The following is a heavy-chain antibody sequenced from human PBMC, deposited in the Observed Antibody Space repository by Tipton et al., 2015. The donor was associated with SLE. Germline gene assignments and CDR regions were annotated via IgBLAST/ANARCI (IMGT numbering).Heavy chain of an antibody. V-gene: IGHV3-43D*04. CDR3: ARPSYSGSYWGWFDP. CDR1: GFTFDDYA. J-gene: IGHJ5*02. Sequence: SLRLSCAASGFTFDDYAMHWVRQAPGKGLEWVSLISWDGGSTYYADSVKGRFTISRDNSKNSLYLQMNSLRAEDTALYYCARPSYSGSYWGWFDPWGQGTLVTVSS. D-gene: IGHD1-26*01. CDR2: ISWDGGST.